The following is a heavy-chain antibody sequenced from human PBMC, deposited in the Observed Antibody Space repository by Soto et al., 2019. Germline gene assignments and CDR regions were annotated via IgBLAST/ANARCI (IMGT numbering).Heavy chain of an antibody. J-gene: IGHJ6*02. V-gene: IGHV3-21*01. CDR3: ARGRPTGYSYYGMDV. CDR2: ISSSSTFI. CDR1: GFTFNSYS. D-gene: IGHD1-1*01. Sequence: GGSLRLSCAASGFTFNSYSMNWVRQAPGKGLEWVSSISSSSTFIYDADSVKGRFSISRDNAKNSLFLQMNSLRAEDTAVYFCARGRPTGYSYYGMDVWGQGTTVTASS.